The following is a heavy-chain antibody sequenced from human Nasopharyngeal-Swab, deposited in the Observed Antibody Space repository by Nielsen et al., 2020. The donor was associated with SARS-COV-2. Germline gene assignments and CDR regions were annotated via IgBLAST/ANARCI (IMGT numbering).Heavy chain of an antibody. V-gene: IGHV1-2*06. J-gene: IGHJ5*02. CDR1: GYTFTGHY. CDR3: ARVLYSSGGWFDP. D-gene: IGHD6-19*01. CDR2: INPNGGGT. Sequence: ASVKVSCKASGYTFTGHYMHWVRQAPGQGLEWMGRINPNGGGTNYAQKFQGRVTMTRDTSISTAYMELSRLRSDDTAVYYCARVLYSSGGWFDPWGQGTLVTVSS.